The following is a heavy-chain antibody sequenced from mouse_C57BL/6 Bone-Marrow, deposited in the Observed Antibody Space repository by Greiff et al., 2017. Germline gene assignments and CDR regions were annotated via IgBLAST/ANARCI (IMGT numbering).Heavy chain of an antibody. CDR1: GYSITSGYY. D-gene: IGHD2-12*01. V-gene: IGHV3-6*01. CDR2: ISYDGSN. Sequence: EVQLQQSGPGLVKPSQSLSLTCSVTGYSITSGYYWNWIRQFPGNKLEWMGYISYDGSNNYNPSLKNRISITRNTSRNQFILKLKSVTTEDTATYDGGSHYYKYYLDYWGQGTTLTVSS. J-gene: IGHJ2*01. CDR3: GSHYYKYYLDY.